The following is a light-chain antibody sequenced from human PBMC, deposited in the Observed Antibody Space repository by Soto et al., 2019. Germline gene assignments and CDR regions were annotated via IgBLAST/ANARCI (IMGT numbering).Light chain of an antibody. CDR2: VAS. CDR3: QQYGGSPQT. CDR1: QSVSNY. V-gene: IGKV3-20*01. J-gene: IGKJ1*01. Sequence: IVLTQSPGTLSLPPGERATLSCRASQSVSNYLAWYQQKPGQAPRLLIYVASSRATGIPDRFSGSGSGTDFTLTISRLEPEDFAVYYCQQYGGSPQTFGQGTKVDIK.